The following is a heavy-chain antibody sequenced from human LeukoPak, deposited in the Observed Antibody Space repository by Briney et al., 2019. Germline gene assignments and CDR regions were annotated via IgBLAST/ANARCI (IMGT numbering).Heavy chain of an antibody. J-gene: IGHJ6*02. CDR3: ARDLAFVGRSTNYYYYGMDV. Sequence: GGSLRLSCAASGFTFSDYYMSWIRQAPGKGLEWVSYISSSGSTIYYADSVKGRFTISRDNAKNSLYLQMNSLRAEDTAVYYCARDLAFVGRSTNYYYYGMDVWGQGTTVTVSS. V-gene: IGHV3-11*01. CDR1: GFTFSDYY. CDR2: ISSSGSTI. D-gene: IGHD3-10*01.